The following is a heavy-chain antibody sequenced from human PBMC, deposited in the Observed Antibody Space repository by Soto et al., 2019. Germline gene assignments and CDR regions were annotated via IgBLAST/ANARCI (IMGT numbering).Heavy chain of an antibody. CDR1: GFTFTSNG. CDR2: ISAYNGNT. V-gene: IGHV1-18*01. Sequence: GAPVEASSKASGFTFTSNGICWVRQAPGQGLEWMGWISAYNGNTNYAQKLQGRVTMTTDTSTSTAYMELRSLRSDDTAVYYCARQIASSSPNFDYWGQGTLVTVSS. CDR3: ARQIASSSPNFDY. D-gene: IGHD6-6*01. J-gene: IGHJ4*02.